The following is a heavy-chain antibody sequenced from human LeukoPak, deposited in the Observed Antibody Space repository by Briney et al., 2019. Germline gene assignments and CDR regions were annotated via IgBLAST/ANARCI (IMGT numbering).Heavy chain of an antibody. J-gene: IGHJ3*02. CDR2: IRSDGST. Sequence: GGPLRLSCTASGFTVSSNHMSWVRQAPGKGLEWVSVIRSDGSTNHADSVKGRFTISRDNSKNTLYLQMNNLRAEDTAMYYCAREMYSGMYNDAFDIWGQGTKVTVSS. CDR1: GFTVSSNH. D-gene: IGHD1-26*01. V-gene: IGHV3-53*01. CDR3: AREMYSGMYNDAFDI.